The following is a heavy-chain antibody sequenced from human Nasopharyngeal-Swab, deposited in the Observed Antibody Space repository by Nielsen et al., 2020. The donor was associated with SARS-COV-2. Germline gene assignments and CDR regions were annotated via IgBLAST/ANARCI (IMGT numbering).Heavy chain of an antibody. J-gene: IGHJ6*02. D-gene: IGHD3-10*01. CDR1: GFTFSSYD. CDR2: IGTAGDP. Sequence: GGSLRLSCAASGFTFSSYDMHWVRQATGKGLEWVSAIGTAGDPYYPGSVKGRFTISRENAKNSLYLQMNGLRAGDTAVYYCARGDGTMVRGVIIRGGMDVWGQGTTVTVSS. V-gene: IGHV3-13*05. CDR3: ARGDGTMVRGVIIRGGMDV.